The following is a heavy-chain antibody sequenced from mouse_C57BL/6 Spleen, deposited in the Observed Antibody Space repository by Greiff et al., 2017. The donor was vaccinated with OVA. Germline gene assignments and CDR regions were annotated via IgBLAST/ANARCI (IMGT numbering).Heavy chain of an antibody. CDR2: IDPSDSYT. CDR1: GYTFTSYW. V-gene: IGHV1-50*01. CDR3: ARREYYGSEGCAY. Sequence: QVQLQQPGAELVKPGASVKLSCKASGYTFTSYWMQWVKQRPGQGLEWIGEIDPSDSYTNYTQKFKGQATLTVATSASTAYMQLSSLTSEDSAVKYCARREYYGSEGCAYWGQGTLVTVSA. J-gene: IGHJ3*01. D-gene: IGHD1-1*01.